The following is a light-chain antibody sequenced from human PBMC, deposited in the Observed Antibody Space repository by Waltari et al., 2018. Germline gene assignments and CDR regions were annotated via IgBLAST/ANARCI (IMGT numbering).Light chain of an antibody. CDR2: KDS. Sequence: SYELTQPSSVSVSPGQTARIPCHGDVLTKSNTRWFQQKPGQAPVLVIYKDSERPSGIPELFSGSSSGTTVTLTISGAQVEDEADYYCYSVDDNKRVFGGGTKLTVL. CDR1: VLTKSN. CDR3: YSVDDNKRV. J-gene: IGLJ2*01. V-gene: IGLV3-27*01.